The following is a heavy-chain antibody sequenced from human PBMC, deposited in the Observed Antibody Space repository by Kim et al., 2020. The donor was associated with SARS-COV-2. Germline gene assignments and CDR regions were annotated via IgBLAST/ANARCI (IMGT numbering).Heavy chain of an antibody. CDR1: GGSISSSSYY. CDR2: IYYSGST. Sequence: SETLSLTCTVSGGSISSSSYYWGWIRQPPGKGLEWIGSIYYSGSTYYNPSLKSRVTISVDTSKNQFSLKLSSVTAADTAVYYCATPKGGYGPHYYYYYGMDVWGQGTTVTVSS. CDR3: ATPKGGYGPHYYYYYGMDV. V-gene: IGHV4-39*01. J-gene: IGHJ6*02. D-gene: IGHD5-18*01.